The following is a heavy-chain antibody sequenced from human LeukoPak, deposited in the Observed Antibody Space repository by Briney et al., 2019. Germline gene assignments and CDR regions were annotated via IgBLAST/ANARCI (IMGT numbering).Heavy chain of an antibody. Sequence: ASVKVACKASGSGFNTYGITWLRQAPGQGLEWVGGIVPILPRRDYAPRFQGRVSFTMDESTTTAYMELSGLTTDDTAFYFCARQYGKNLFDPWGQGTLVTVSS. CDR2: IVPILPRR. D-gene: IGHD1-26*01. V-gene: IGHV1-69*05. CDR1: GSGFNTYG. J-gene: IGHJ5*02. CDR3: ARQYGKNLFDP.